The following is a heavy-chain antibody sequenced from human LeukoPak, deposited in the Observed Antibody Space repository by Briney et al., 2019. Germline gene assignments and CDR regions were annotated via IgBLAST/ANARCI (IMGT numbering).Heavy chain of an antibody. CDR1: EFXFSSYG. V-gene: IGHV3-30*18. CDR3: AKDYGDSFNY. CDR2: ISYDGSNK. Sequence: GGSLRLSCVASEFXFSSYGIHWVRQAPGQGLEWVAIISYDGSNKYFADSVKGRFTISRDNSKNTLYLQMNSLRAEDTAVYYCAKDYGDSFNYWGQGTLVTVSS. J-gene: IGHJ4*02. D-gene: IGHD4-17*01.